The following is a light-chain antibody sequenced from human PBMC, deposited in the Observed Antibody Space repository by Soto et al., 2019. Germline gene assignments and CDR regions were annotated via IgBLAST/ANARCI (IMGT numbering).Light chain of an antibody. J-gene: IGLJ3*02. Sequence: QSVLTQPPSVSAAPGQTVAISCSGSTSNIGNNYVSWYQQLPEKAPKLLIYDTDKRPSGIPDRFSGSKSGTSATLGITGLQTGEEAEYYCAAWDSGLSAVVFGGGTKLTVL. CDR3: AAWDSGLSAVV. CDR1: TSNIGNNY. CDR2: DTD. V-gene: IGLV1-51*01.